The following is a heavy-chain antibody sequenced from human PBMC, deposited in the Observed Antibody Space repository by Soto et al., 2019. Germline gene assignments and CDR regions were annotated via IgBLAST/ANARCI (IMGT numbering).Heavy chain of an antibody. D-gene: IGHD6-13*01. CDR2: INYNGRT. V-gene: IGHV4-59*01. CDR3: ARYAGSSWFDY. J-gene: IGHJ4*02. CDR1: GGSISTYY. Sequence: SATLSLTCTVSGGSISTYYWSWIRQPPGKGLEWIGYINYNGRTNYNPSLKSRVTMSLDTSKNQFSLKLRSVTAADTAVFYYARYAGSSWFDYWGRGTLVTVSS.